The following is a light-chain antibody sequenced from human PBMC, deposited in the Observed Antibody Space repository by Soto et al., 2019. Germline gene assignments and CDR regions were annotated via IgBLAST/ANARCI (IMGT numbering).Light chain of an antibody. CDR3: QHYNNWPA. CDR1: QSVSST. Sequence: EIVMTQSPATLSVSPGERATLSCRASQSVSSTLAWYQQKPGQAPRLLIYGASTRATGIPARFSGSGSETEFTLTISSLQSEDFAVYYCQHYNNWPAFGQGTKVEIK. V-gene: IGKV3-15*01. CDR2: GAS. J-gene: IGKJ1*01.